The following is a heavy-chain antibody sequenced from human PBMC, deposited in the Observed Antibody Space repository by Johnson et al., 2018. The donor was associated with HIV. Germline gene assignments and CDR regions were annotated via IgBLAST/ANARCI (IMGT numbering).Heavy chain of an antibody. V-gene: IGHV3-30-3*01. CDR1: GFSFSSYA. CDR2: ISYDGSNK. CDR3: ARGVWWELQGDAFDI. Sequence: QMLLVESGGGVVQPGRSLRLSCAASGFSFSSYAMHWVRQAPGKGLEWVAVISYDGSNKYYADSVKGRFTISRDNSKNTLYLQMNSMRAEDTAVYYCARGVWWELQGDAFDIWGQGTMGTVSS. D-gene: IGHD1-26*01. J-gene: IGHJ3*02.